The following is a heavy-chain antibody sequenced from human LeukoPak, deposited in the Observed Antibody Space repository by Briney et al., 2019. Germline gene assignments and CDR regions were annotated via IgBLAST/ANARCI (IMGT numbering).Heavy chain of an antibody. CDR2: IYPGDSDT. D-gene: IGHD2-2*02. V-gene: IGHV5-51*01. J-gene: IGHJ5*02. Sequence: GESLKISCKGSGYSFTSYWIGWLRQMPGKGLEWMGIIYPGDSDTRYSPSFQGQVTISADKSISTAYLQWSGLKASDTAMYYCARPYCFSTNCYTIDPWGQGTLVTVSS. CDR1: GYSFTSYW. CDR3: ARPYCFSTNCYTIDP.